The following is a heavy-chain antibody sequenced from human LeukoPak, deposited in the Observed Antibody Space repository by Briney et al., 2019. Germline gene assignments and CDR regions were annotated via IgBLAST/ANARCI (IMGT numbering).Heavy chain of an antibody. CDR3: ARVAKERVGGVYYFDY. Sequence: GGSLRLSCAASGFTFSDYDMHWVRQATGKGLEWVSAIGTAGDTYYTGSVKGRFTIFRENAKNSLYLQMNSLRAGDTAVYYCARVAKERVGGVYYFDYWGRGTLVTVSS. V-gene: IGHV3-13*01. D-gene: IGHD1-1*01. CDR2: IGTAGDT. J-gene: IGHJ4*02. CDR1: GFTFSDYD.